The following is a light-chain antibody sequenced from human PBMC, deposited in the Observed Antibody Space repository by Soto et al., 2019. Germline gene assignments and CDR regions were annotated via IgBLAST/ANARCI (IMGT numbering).Light chain of an antibody. CDR1: QGISNY. Sequence: DIQMTQSPSSLSASVGDRVTVTCRASQGISNYLAWYQQKPGKVPKLLIYAASTLQSGVPTRFSGSGSGTDFILTISSLQPEDAATYYGQMYSSARWTVGQGTKVEIK. CDR2: AAS. V-gene: IGKV1-27*01. CDR3: QMYSSARWT. J-gene: IGKJ1*01.